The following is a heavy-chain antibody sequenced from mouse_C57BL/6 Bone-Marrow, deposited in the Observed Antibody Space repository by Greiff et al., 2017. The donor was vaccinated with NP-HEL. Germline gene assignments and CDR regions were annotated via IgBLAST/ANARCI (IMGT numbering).Heavy chain of an antibody. J-gene: IGHJ4*01. Sequence: QVQLKESGAELAKPGASVKLSCKASGYTFTSYWMHWVKQRPGQGLEWIGYINPSSGYTKYNQKFKDKATLTADKSSSTAYMQLSSRTYEDTAVYYCARYRASTGTRAMDYWGQGTSVTVSS. CDR2: INPSSGYT. D-gene: IGHD4-1*02. CDR3: ARYRASTGTRAMDY. V-gene: IGHV1-7*01. CDR1: GYTFTSYW.